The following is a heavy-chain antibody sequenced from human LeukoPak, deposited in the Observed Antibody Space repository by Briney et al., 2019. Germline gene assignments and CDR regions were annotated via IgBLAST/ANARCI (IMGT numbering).Heavy chain of an antibody. J-gene: IGHJ5*02. D-gene: IGHD1-7*01. CDR2: TYYRSKWYN. Sequence: SQTLSLTCAISGDSVSSNSAAWNWIRQSPSRGLEWLGRTYYRSKWYNDYAVSVKSRITINPDTSKNQFSLQLNSVTPEDTAVYYCARSAPYHRITGTTGYWFDPWGQGTLVTVSS. V-gene: IGHV6-1*01. CDR3: ARSAPYHRITGTTGYWFDP. CDR1: GDSVSSNSAA.